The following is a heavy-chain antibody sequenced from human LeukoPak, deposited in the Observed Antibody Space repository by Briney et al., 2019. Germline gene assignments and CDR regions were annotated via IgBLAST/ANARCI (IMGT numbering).Heavy chain of an antibody. CDR1: GYTFTGYY. J-gene: IGHJ4*02. Sequence: ASVKVSCKASGYTFTGYYTHWVRQAPGQGLEWMGWINPNSGGTNYAQKFQGRVTMTRDTSISTAYMELSRLRSDDTAVYYCARDTGVRYFWSGYLGGSPYYFDYWGQGTLVTVSS. D-gene: IGHD3-3*01. CDR2: INPNSGGT. CDR3: ARDTGVRYFWSGYLGGSPYYFDY. V-gene: IGHV1-2*02.